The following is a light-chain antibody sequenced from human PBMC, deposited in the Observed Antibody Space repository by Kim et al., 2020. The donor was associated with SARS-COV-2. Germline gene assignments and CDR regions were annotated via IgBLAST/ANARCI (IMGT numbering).Light chain of an antibody. CDR3: QSADTSGTNVV. CDR2: RDS. Sequence: PGQTARITCSADVLPRQYAYWFQQKPGQAPVVVIYRDSERPSGIPERFSASSSGTTVTLTISGVQAEDEADYYCQSADTSGTNVVFGGGTQLTVL. V-gene: IGLV3-25*03. J-gene: IGLJ2*01. CDR1: VLPRQY.